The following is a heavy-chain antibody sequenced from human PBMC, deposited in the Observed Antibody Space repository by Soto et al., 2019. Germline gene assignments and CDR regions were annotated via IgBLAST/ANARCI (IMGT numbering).Heavy chain of an antibody. Sequence: GGSLRLSCAASGFTFSSYAMHWVRQAPGKGLEWVAVISYDGSNKYYADSVKGRFTISRDNSKNTLYMQMNSLRAEDTAAYYCAGSIAAGGPRYYYYGMDVWGQGTTVTVSS. J-gene: IGHJ6*02. CDR1: GFTFSSYA. D-gene: IGHD6-13*01. CDR2: ISYDGSNK. CDR3: AGSIAAGGPRYYYYGMDV. V-gene: IGHV3-30-3*01.